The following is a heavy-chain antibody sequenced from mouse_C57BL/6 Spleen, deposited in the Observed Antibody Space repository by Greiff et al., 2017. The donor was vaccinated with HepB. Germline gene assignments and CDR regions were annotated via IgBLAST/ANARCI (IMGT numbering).Heavy chain of an antibody. CDR2: IYPGSGST. CDR3: ARKSDYDATY. V-gene: IGHV1-55*01. Sequence: QVQLQQPGAELVKPGASVKLSCKASGYSFTSYWITWLTQRPGQGLEWIGDIYPGSGSTNYNEKFKSKATLTVDTSSSTAYMQLSSLTSEDSAVYYCARKSDYDATYWGQGTLVTVSA. D-gene: IGHD2-4*01. CDR1: GYSFTSYW. J-gene: IGHJ3*01.